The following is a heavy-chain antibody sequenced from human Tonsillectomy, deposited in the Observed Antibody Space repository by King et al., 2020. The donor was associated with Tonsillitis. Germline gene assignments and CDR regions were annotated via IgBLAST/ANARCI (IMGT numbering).Heavy chain of an antibody. J-gene: IGHJ6*02. Sequence: VQLVESGGGLVKPGGSLRLSCAASGFIFSDYYMSWIRQAPGKGLEGVSYISSSDSPIYYAESVKGRFTISRDTAKNSLYLQMNSLRPEDTAMYYCARDTTLGLDNYYGMDVWGQGTTVTVSS. V-gene: IGHV3-11*01. CDR1: GFIFSDYY. D-gene: IGHD1-1*01. CDR2: ISSSDSPI. CDR3: ARDTTLGLDNYYGMDV.